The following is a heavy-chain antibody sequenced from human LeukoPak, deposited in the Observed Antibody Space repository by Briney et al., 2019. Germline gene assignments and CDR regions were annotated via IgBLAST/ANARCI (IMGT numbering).Heavy chain of an antibody. V-gene: IGHV4-4*07. J-gene: IGHJ4*02. CDR2: IYTSGGT. CDR1: GGSISSYY. CDR3: ARDSNPLGVVGTLDY. D-gene: IGHD3-22*01. Sequence: SETLSPTCTVSGGSISSYYWSWIRQPAGKGLEWIGRIYTSGGTNYNPSLKSRVTMSVDTSKNQFSLKLSSVTAADTAVYYCARDSNPLGVVGTLDYWGQGTLVTVSS.